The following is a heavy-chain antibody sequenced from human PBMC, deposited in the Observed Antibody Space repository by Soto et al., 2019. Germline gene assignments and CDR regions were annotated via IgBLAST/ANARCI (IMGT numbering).Heavy chain of an antibody. D-gene: IGHD5-18*01. V-gene: IGHV3-53*01. CDR1: GLSVSWEY. CDR2: IYRGGGT. Sequence: GGSLRLSCAGSGLSVSWEYISWVRQPPGKGLEWVSIIYRGGGTYYADSAKGRCIISRDASKNMVFLQVNNLRAEDTAIYYCARRDDSEAFDIWGQGTTVTVS. CDR3: ARRDDSEAFDI. J-gene: IGHJ3*02.